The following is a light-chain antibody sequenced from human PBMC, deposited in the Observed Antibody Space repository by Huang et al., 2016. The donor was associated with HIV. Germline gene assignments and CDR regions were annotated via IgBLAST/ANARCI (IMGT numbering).Light chain of an antibody. CDR1: QAISNW. CDR3: QKSNTFPLT. Sequence: DIQMTQSPSSVSASVGDRVTITCRASQAISNWLGWYQQNPEKAPKLLIYAASSVQSCVPSRFSGSGSGTDFTLTISSLQPEDFATYYCQKSNTFPLTFGGGTKVEIK. CDR2: AAS. V-gene: IGKV1-12*01. J-gene: IGKJ4*01.